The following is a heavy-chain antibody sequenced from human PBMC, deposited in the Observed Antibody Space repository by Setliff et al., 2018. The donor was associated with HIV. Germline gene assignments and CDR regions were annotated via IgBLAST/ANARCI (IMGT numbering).Heavy chain of an antibody. CDR2: IVVGSGNT. V-gene: IGHV1-58*02. Sequence: SVKVSCKTSGFTFTTSTMQWVRQARGQRLEWIGWIVVGSGNTNYAQKFQERVTITRDMSTNTDYMELSSLRFEDAAVYYCAAGNYGDYGRFDYWGQGTLVTVSS. J-gene: IGHJ4*02. CDR1: GFTFTTST. D-gene: IGHD4-17*01. CDR3: AAGNYGDYGRFDY.